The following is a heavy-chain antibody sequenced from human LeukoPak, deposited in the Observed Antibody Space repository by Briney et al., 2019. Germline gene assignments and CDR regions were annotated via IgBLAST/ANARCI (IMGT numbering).Heavy chain of an antibody. CDR1: GDNVSSNSAA. V-gene: IGHV6-1*01. J-gene: IGHJ4*02. CDR2: TYYRSEWYN. Sequence: SQTLSLTCAISGDNVSSNSAAWHWIRQSPSRGLEWLGRTYYRSEWYNDYAVSVKSRITINPDTSKNQFSLQLNSVTPEDTAVYYCARGGRGYCTSSSCYFDYWGQGTLVTVSS. CDR3: ARGGRGYCTSSSCYFDY. D-gene: IGHD2-2*01.